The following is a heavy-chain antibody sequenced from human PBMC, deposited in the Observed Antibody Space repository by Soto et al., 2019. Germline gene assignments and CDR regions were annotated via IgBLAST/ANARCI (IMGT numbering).Heavy chain of an antibody. CDR2: IYWDDDK. CDR1: GLSLSTSKVG. D-gene: IGHD6-13*01. J-gene: IGHJ3*02. CDR3: THNDADSSSWYGVGAFDI. V-gene: IGHV2-5*02. Sequence: GTGPTLVNATRTVRLTCTFSGLSLSTSKVGVGWIRQPPGKALEWLALIYWDDDKRYSPSLKSRLTITKDTSKNQVVLTMTNMDPVDTATYYCTHNDADSSSWYGVGAFDIWGQGTMVTVSS.